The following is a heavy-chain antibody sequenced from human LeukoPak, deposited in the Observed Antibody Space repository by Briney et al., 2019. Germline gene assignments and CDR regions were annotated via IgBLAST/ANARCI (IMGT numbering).Heavy chain of an antibody. Sequence: GGSLRLSCAASGFTFSSYAMSWVRQAPGKGLEWVANIKQDGSEKYYVDSVKGRFTISRDNAKNSLYLQMNSLRAEDTAVYYCARLPYCTNGVCYTFDYWGQGTLVTVSS. V-gene: IGHV3-7*01. CDR2: IKQDGSEK. CDR3: ARLPYCTNGVCYTFDY. D-gene: IGHD2-8*01. J-gene: IGHJ4*02. CDR1: GFTFSSYA.